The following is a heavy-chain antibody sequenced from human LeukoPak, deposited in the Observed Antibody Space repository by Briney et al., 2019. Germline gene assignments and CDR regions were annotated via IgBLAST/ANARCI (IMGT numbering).Heavy chain of an antibody. CDR3: ARAPTLVATANYDY. J-gene: IGHJ4*02. Sequence: GGSLRLSCAASGFTFSSYWMSWVRQAPGKGLEWVANIKQDRSEKYYVDSVKGRFTISRDNAKNSLYLQMNSLRAEDTAVYYCARAPTLVATANYDYWGQGTLVTVSS. D-gene: IGHD5-12*01. CDR1: GFTFSSYW. V-gene: IGHV3-7*01. CDR2: IKQDRSEK.